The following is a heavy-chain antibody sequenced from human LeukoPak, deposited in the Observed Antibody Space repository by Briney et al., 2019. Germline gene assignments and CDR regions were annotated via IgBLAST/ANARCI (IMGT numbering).Heavy chain of an antibody. J-gene: IGHJ4*02. D-gene: IGHD5-18*01. CDR2: MNPNSGNT. V-gene: IGHV1-8*01. CDR1: GYTLTSYD. Sequence: ASVKVSCKASGYTLTSYDINWVQQATGQGLEWMGCMNPNSGNTAYAQKFQDRGTMTRNTSINTAYMELSSVSAADSDVYYCARGDRGGIQLWFAVDYWGQGTLVTVSS. CDR3: ARGDRGGIQLWFAVDY.